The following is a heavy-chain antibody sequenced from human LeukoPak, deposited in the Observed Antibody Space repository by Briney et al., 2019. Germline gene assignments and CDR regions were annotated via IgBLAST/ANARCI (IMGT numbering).Heavy chain of an antibody. Sequence: ASVKVSCKASGYTFTDYYIHWVRQAPGQGLEWMGWINPDSGATSYAQKFQGRVTFTRDTSISTVYMEVSSLSSDDTALYCCTRGRASYCSGGSCPLLEYWGQGALVTVSS. V-gene: IGHV1-2*02. CDR1: GYTFTDYY. D-gene: IGHD2-15*01. CDR2: INPDSGAT. CDR3: TRGRASYCSGGSCPLLEY. J-gene: IGHJ4*02.